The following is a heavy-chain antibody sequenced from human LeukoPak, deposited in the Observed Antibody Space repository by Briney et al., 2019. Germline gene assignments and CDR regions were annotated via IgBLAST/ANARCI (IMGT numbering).Heavy chain of an antibody. CDR2: IYTSGST. CDR3: ARHEGDYVWGSYRY. J-gene: IGHJ4*02. CDR1: GGSISSGNYY. D-gene: IGHD3-16*02. Sequence: SETLSLTCTVSGGSISSGNYYWSWIRQPAGKELEWIGRIYTSGSTNYNPSLKSRVTISVDRSKNQFSLKLSSVTAADTAVYYCARHEGDYVWGSYRYWGQGTLVTVSS. V-gene: IGHV4-61*02.